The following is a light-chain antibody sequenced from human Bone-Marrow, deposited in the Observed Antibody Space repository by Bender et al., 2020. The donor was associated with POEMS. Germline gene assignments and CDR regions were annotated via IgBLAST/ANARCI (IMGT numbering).Light chain of an antibody. V-gene: IGLV3-1*01. CDR1: DLGDKY. J-gene: IGLJ2*01. CDR3: QAWDTYFVI. Sequence: SYEVTQPPSVSVSPGQTASITCSGDDLGDKYVAWYQQKPCQSPVLVIYQDTKRPSVIPERFSGSNSGNTATLTISGTQAMDEADYYCQAWDTYFVIFGGGTKLTVL. CDR2: QDT.